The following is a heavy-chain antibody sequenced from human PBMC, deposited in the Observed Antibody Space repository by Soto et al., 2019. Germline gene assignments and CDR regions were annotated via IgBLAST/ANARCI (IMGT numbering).Heavy chain of an antibody. Sequence: ASVKVSCKASGYTFTNYDINWVRQATGQGLEWMGWMNPNSGNTGYAQKFQGRVTMTRNTSISTAYMELSSLRSEDTAVYYCARARRFNYDILTAYYFDYWGQGTLVTVSS. D-gene: IGHD3-9*01. V-gene: IGHV1-8*01. CDR2: MNPNSGNT. J-gene: IGHJ4*02. CDR1: GYTFTNYD. CDR3: ARARRFNYDILTAYYFDY.